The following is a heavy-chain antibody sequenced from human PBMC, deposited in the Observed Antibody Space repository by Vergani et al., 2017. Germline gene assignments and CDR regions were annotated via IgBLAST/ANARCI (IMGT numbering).Heavy chain of an antibody. CDR3: VRDRGSYGLFDI. V-gene: IGHV3-48*04. CDR2: VSTGPKSQ. CDR1: GFDSSSSI. Sequence: QLVESGGGWVQPGGSLRLSCVVSGFDSSSSIMNWVRQAPGKGLEWVSFVSTGPKSQSWSESVKGRFTISRDSAKTSVDLHMNSLRVEDTAIYYCVRDRGSYGLFDIWGQGTMVTVSS. J-gene: IGHJ3*02. D-gene: IGHD1-26*01.